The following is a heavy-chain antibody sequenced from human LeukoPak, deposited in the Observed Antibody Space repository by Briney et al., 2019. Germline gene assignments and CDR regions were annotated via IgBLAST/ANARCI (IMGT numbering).Heavy chain of an antibody. D-gene: IGHD6-19*01. CDR3: AKDSRIAVAGTRKGLDY. V-gene: IGHV3-30*02. J-gene: IGHJ4*02. CDR1: GFTFSYYG. CDR2: IRFDGSNQ. Sequence: GGSLRLSCAASGFTFSYYGLHWVRQAPGKGLEWVTFIRFDGSNQFYADSVKGRFTTSRDNSKNTLYLQMNSLRAEDTAVYYCAKDSRIAVAGTRKGLDYWGQGTLVAVSS.